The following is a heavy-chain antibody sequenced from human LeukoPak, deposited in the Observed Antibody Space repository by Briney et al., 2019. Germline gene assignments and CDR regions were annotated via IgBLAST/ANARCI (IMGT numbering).Heavy chain of an antibody. D-gene: IGHD3-22*01. J-gene: IGHJ4*02. CDR2: IWYDGSNK. CDR3: AKVHYYYDSSGYWDYFDY. Sequence: PGGSLRLSCAASGFTFSSYGMHWVRQAPGKGLEWVAVIWYDGSNKYYADSVKSRFTISRDNSKNTLYLQMNSLRAEDTAVYYCAKVHYYYDSSGYWDYFDYWGQGTLVTVSS. V-gene: IGHV3-33*06. CDR1: GFTFSSYG.